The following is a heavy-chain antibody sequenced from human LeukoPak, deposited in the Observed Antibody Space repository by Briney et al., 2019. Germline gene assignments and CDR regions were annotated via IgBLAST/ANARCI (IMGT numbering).Heavy chain of an antibody. CDR1: GFTFSSYG. D-gene: IGHD3-10*01. CDR2: IRYDGSNN. Sequence: PGGSLRLSCAASGFTFSSYGMYWVRQAPGKGLEWVAFIRYDGSNNYYGDSVKGRFTISRDNSKNTLYLQMNSLRAEDTAVYYCAKGYGSGNFEFVPWGQGTLVTVSS. J-gene: IGHJ5*02. V-gene: IGHV3-30*02. CDR3: AKGYGSGNFEFVP.